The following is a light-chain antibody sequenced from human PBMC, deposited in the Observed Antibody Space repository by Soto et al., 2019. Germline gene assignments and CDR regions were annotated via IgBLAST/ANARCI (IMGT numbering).Light chain of an antibody. V-gene: IGKV3-15*01. J-gene: IGKJ4*01. CDR1: QSVSSN. CDR3: QQYNNWPLT. CDR2: GAS. Sequence: EIVMTQSPATLSVSPGERATLSCRTSQSVSSNLAWYQQKPGQAPRLLIYGASTRATGIPARFSGSGSGTEFTLTISSLQSEYFAVYYGQQYNNWPLTFGGGTKVELK.